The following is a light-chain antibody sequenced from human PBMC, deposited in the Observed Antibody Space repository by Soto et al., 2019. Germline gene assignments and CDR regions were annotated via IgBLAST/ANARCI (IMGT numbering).Light chain of an antibody. J-gene: IGKJ1*01. Sequence: ETGLKQSTAARSLKPGEKATLSCRASQSVSSYLAWYQQKPGQAPRLLIYDASNRATGIPARFSGSGSGTDFTLTISSLEPEDFAVYYCQQRSNWPPWPLGQVAK. CDR3: QQRSNWPPWP. CDR1: QSVSSY. V-gene: IGKV3-11*01. CDR2: DAS.